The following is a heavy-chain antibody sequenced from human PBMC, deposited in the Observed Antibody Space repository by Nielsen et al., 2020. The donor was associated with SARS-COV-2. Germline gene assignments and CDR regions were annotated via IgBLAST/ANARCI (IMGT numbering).Heavy chain of an antibody. CDR1: GFTLSSHG. CDR2: LRYDGRNE. D-gene: IGHD6-19*01. J-gene: IGHJ4*02. CDR3: ARDRDRSGCPMD. Sequence: GESLKISCAASGFTLSSHGIHWVRQAPGKGLEWVAFLRYDGRNEYYTDSVEGRFTISRDNPKNTLYLQMNSLRAEDTAVYYCARDRDRSGCPMDWGQGTLVTVSS. V-gene: IGHV3-30*02.